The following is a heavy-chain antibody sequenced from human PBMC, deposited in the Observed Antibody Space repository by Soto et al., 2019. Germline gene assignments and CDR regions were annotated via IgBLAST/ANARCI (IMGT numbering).Heavy chain of an antibody. CDR1: GGSISSYY. D-gene: IGHD2-2*02. CDR2: IYYSGST. CDR3: ARLVPAAIYYYGMDV. J-gene: IGHJ6*02. V-gene: IGHV4-59*01. Sequence: SETLSLTCTVSGGSISSYYWSWIRQPPGKGLEWIGYIYYSGSTNYNPSLKSRVTISVDTSKNQFSLKLSSVTAADTAVYYCARLVPAAIYYYGMDVWCQGSTVTVS.